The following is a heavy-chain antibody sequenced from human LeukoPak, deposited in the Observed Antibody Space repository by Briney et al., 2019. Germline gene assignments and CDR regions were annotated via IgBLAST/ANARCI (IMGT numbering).Heavy chain of an antibody. J-gene: IGHJ3*02. Sequence: SVKVSCKASGGTFSSYAISWVRQASGQGLEWMGGIIPIFGTANYAQKFQGRVTITTDESTSTAYMELSSLRSEDTAVYYCASRSTGYSSGWYDGDAFDIWGQGTMVTVSS. D-gene: IGHD6-19*01. V-gene: IGHV1-69*05. CDR3: ASRSTGYSSGWYDGDAFDI. CDR2: IIPIFGTA. CDR1: GGTFSSYA.